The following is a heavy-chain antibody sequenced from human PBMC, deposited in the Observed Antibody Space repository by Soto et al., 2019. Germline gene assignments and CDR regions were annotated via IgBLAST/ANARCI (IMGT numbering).Heavy chain of an antibody. J-gene: IGHJ1*01. CDR2: ISAYNGNT. CDR1: GYTFTSYG. D-gene: IGHD3-10*01. V-gene: IGHV1-18*04. Sequence: ASVKVSCKASGYTFTSYGISWVRQAPGQGLEWMGWISAYNGNTNYAQKLQGRVTMTTDTSTSTAYMELRSLRSDDTAVYYCAGGRVPVAVFRAEYFQHWGQGTLVTVSS. CDR3: AGGRVPVAVFRAEYFQH.